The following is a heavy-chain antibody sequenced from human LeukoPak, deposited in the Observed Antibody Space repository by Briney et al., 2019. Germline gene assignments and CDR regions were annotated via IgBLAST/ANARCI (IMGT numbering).Heavy chain of an antibody. J-gene: IGHJ4*02. CDR1: RFPFSNYW. CDR3: ARERASGYCSGGGCYGYFDY. CDR2: INQDGSEK. D-gene: IGHD2-15*01. V-gene: IGHV3-7*01. Sequence: PGGSLRLSCAASRFPFSNYWMSWVRQAPGKGLEWVANINQDGSEKFYVGSVKGRFTISRDNAKNSLYLQFNSLRAEDTAVYYCARERASGYCSGGGCYGYFDYWGQGTLVIVSS.